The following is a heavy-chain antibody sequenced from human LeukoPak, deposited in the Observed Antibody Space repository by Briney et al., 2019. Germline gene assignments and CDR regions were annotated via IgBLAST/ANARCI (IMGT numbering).Heavy chain of an antibody. CDR2: INHSGST. J-gene: IGHJ4*02. Sequence: SETLSLTCAVYGGSFSGYYWSWIRQPPGKGLEWIGEINHSGSTNYNPSLKSRVTISVDKSKNQFSLKLSSVTAADTAVYYCARDFVGSSWYDYWGQGTLVTVSS. V-gene: IGHV4-34*01. CDR3: ARDFVGSSWYDY. D-gene: IGHD6-13*01. CDR1: GGSFSGYY.